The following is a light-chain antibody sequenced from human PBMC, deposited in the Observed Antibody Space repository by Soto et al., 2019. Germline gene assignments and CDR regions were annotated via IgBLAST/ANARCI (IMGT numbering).Light chain of an antibody. CDR1: QSVDSY. Sequence: EIVLTQSPATLSLSPGERATLSCRASQSVDSYLAWYQQKPGQAPRLLIFDASNRATGIPARFSGSGSGTDFTLTISSLEPGDFXVYYCQQHSNRLTFGGGTKVEIK. J-gene: IGKJ4*01. CDR2: DAS. V-gene: IGKV3-11*01. CDR3: QQHSNRLT.